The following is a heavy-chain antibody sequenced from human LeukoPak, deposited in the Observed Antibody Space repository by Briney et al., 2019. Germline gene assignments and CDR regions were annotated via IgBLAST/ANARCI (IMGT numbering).Heavy chain of an antibody. D-gene: IGHD2-2*01. J-gene: IGHJ4*02. CDR3: AKDLSGSTSCPGSY. Sequence: GRSLRLSCAASGFTFSSYAMHWVRQAPGKGLEGVAVISYDGSNKYYADSVKGRFTISRDNSKNTLYLQMNSLRAEDTAVYYCAKDLSGSTSCPGSYWGQGTLVTVSS. CDR1: GFTFSSYA. V-gene: IGHV3-30*04. CDR2: ISYDGSNK.